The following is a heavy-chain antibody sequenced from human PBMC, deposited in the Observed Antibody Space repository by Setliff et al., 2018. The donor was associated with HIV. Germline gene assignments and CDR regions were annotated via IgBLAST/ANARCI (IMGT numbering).Heavy chain of an antibody. V-gene: IGHV4-39*01. CDR1: GGSISSRGYY. D-gene: IGHD3-16*01. CDR3: VRGWGGALHY. J-gene: IGHJ4*02. Sequence: PSETLSLTCTVSGGSISSRGYYWGWIRQPPGKGPEWTGSIYYSGSTYYNPSLKSRVTISVDTSKNQFSLKLTSVTAADTAVDYCVRGWGGALHYWGQGALVTVSS. CDR2: IYYSGST.